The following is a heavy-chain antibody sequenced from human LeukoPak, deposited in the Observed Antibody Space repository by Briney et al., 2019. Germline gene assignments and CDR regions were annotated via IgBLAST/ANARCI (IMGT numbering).Heavy chain of an antibody. V-gene: IGHV1-69*04. CDR2: IIPILGIA. Sequence: ASVKVSCKASGGTFSSYAISWVRQAPGQGLEWMGRIIPILGIANYAQKFQGRVTITADKSTSTAYMELSSLRSEDTAVYYCARDLGGSYYGDWFDPWGQGTLVTVSS. CDR1: GGTFSSYA. J-gene: IGHJ5*02. D-gene: IGHD1-26*01. CDR3: ARDLGGSYYGDWFDP.